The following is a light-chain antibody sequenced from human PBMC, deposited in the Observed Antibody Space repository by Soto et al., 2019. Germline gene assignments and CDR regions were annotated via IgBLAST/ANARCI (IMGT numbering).Light chain of an antibody. V-gene: IGLV1-44*01. J-gene: IGLJ2*01. CDR2: SSN. Sequence: QSVLTQPPSASGTPGQRVTISCSGSRPNIGSNSVNWYQQLPGTAPTLPMYSSNQPPSGVTDRFSGAKSGTSAVLAISGLQSEDEADYYCAAWDDSLNGVVFGGRTKLTVL. CDR1: RPNIGSNS. CDR3: AAWDDSLNGVV.